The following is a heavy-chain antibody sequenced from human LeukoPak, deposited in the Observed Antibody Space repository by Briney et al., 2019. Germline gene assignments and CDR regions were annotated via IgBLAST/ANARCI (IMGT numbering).Heavy chain of an antibody. J-gene: IGHJ3*02. CDR3: ARDSGIYDSSGYDGFDI. CDR2: INSDGSST. CDR1: GFTFSSHW. D-gene: IGHD3-22*01. Sequence: GGPLRLSCAASGFTFSSHWMHWVRQAPGKGLVWVSRINSDGSSTNYADSVKGRFTISRDNAKNTLYLQMNSLRAEDTAVYYRARDSGIYDSSGYDGFDIWGQGTMVTVSS. V-gene: IGHV3-74*01.